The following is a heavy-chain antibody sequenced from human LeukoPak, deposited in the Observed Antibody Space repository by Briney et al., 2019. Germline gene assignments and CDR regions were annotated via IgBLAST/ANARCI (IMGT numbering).Heavy chain of an antibody. V-gene: IGHV3-48*03. CDR1: RFTFSSYE. D-gene: IGHD4-17*01. CDR3: ASLASKPDYVGFDAFDI. J-gene: IGHJ3*02. CDR2: ISSSGSTI. Sequence: GGSLRLSCAASRFTFSSYEMNWVRQAPGKGLGWVSYISSSGSTIYYADSVKGRFTISRDNAKNSLYLQMNSLRAEDTAVYYCASLASKPDYVGFDAFDIWGQGTMVTVSS.